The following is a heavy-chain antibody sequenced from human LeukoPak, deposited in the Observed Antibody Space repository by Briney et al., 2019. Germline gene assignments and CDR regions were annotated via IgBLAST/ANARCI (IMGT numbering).Heavy chain of an antibody. CDR3: SLGYCSSTSCYGIHYYYYYGMDV. J-gene: IGHJ6*02. CDR2: IISIFCTA. V-gene: IGHV1-69*13. D-gene: IGHD2-2*01. Sequence: ASVKGSCKASGGTFSAYAISGVRQAPVQGLEWIGGIISIFCTANYAQKFQGRVTITADESTSTAYMELSSLRSEDTAVYYCSLGYCSSTSCYGIHYYYYYGMDVWGQGTTVTVSS. CDR1: GGTFSAYA.